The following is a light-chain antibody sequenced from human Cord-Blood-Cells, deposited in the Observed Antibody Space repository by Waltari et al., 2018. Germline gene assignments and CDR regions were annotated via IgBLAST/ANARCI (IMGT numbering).Light chain of an antibody. CDR2: AAP. J-gene: IGKJ3*01. Sequence: VIWLTPSPSFLSAPTVDRVPISCRMSQGISSYLAWYQQKPGKAPELLIYAAPTLQSGVPSRCRGSGYGTDFNLTISCLQSEGFATYDCQQYYSVPFTFGPGTKVDIE. V-gene: IGKV1D-8*01. CDR3: QQYYSVPFT. CDR1: QGISSY.